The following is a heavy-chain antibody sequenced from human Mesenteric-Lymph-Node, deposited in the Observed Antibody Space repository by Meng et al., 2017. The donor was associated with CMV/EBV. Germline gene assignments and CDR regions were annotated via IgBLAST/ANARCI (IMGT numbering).Heavy chain of an antibody. D-gene: IGHD1-1*01. Sequence: GESLKISCAASGFTFSASAMSWVRQAPRKGLEWVSLFSASGGNTYYADSVRGRFTMSRDDSNNTLYLQMNSLRAEDTAIYYCARDIQLSYWGPETLVTVSS. CDR1: GFTFSASA. CDR3: ARDIQLSY. CDR2: FSASGGNT. J-gene: IGHJ4*02. V-gene: IGHV3-23*01.